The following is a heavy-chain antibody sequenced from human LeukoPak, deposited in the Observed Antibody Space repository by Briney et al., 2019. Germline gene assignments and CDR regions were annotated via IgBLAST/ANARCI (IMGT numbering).Heavy chain of an antibody. J-gene: IGHJ6*02. CDR1: GFTVSSNY. Sequence: GGSLRLSCAASGFTVSSNYMSWVRQAPGKGLEWVSVIYSGGSTYYADSVKGRVTISRDNSKNTLYLQMNSLRAEDTAVYYCARDRRGRGNFYYYYGMDVWGQGTTVTVSS. V-gene: IGHV3-66*01. CDR2: IYSGGST. CDR3: ARDRRGRGNFYYYYGMDV. D-gene: IGHD1-1*01.